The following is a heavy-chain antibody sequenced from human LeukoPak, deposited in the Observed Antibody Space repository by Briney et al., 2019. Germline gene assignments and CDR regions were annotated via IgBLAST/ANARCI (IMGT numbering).Heavy chain of an antibody. J-gene: IGHJ5*02. CDR3: ARYCSGTSCPYNWFDP. CDR2: IYYSGST. CDR1: GGSISSSSYY. V-gene: IGHV4-39*01. D-gene: IGHD2-2*01. Sequence: PSETLSLTCTASGGSISSSSYYWGWIRQPPGKGLEWIGSIYYSGSTYYNPSLKSRVTISVDTSKNQFSLKLSSVTAADTAVYYCARYCSGTSCPYNWFDPWGQGTLVTVSS.